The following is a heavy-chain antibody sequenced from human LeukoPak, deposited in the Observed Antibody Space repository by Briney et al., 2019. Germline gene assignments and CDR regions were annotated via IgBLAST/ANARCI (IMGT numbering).Heavy chain of an antibody. CDR1: GFTFSSYE. V-gene: IGHV3-48*03. Sequence: GGSLRLACAASGFTFSSYEMTWVRQAPGKGLEWISYISSSGSAIYYADSVKGRFTISRDNAKNSLYLQMNSLRAEDTAVYYCARDYNFDYWGQGTLVTVSS. J-gene: IGHJ4*02. CDR2: ISSSGSAI. CDR3: ARDYNFDY.